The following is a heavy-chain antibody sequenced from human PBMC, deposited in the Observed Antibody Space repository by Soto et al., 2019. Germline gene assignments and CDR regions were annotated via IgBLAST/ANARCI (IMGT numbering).Heavy chain of an antibody. CDR2: IYSGGST. D-gene: IGHD3-3*01. J-gene: IGHJ6*03. V-gene: IGHV3-53*04. Sequence: GGSLRLSCAASGFTVSSNYMSWVRQAPGKGLEWVSVIYSGGSTYYADSVKGRFTISRHNSKNTLYLQMNSLRAEDTAVYYCARERYDFWSGYYYMDVWGKGTTVTVSS. CDR3: ARERYDFWSGYYYMDV. CDR1: GFTVSSNY.